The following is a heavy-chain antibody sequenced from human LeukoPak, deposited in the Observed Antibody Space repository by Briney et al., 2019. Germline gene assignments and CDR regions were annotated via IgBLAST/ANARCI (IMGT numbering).Heavy chain of an antibody. CDR1: GYTFTSYA. Sequence: ASVKVSCKASGYTFTSYAMHWVRQAPGQRLEWMGWINAGNGNTKYSQKFQGRVTITRDTSASTAYMELSSLRSEGTAVYYCARSPPKSSNWFDPWGQGTLVTVSS. V-gene: IGHV1-3*01. CDR2: INAGNGNT. CDR3: ARSPPKSSNWFDP. J-gene: IGHJ5*02.